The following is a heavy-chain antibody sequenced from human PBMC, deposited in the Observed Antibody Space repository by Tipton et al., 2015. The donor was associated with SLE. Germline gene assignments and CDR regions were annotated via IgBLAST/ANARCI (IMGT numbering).Heavy chain of an antibody. CDR2: ISSSSSYI. Sequence: GSLRLSCAASGFTFSSYSMNWVRQAPGKGLEWVSSISSSSSYIYYADSVKGRFTISRDNAKNSLYLQMNSLRAEDTAVYYCARVGGGGDCFDYWGQGTLVTVSS. CDR3: ARVGGGGDCFDY. CDR1: GFTFSSYS. D-gene: IGHD2-21*01. J-gene: IGHJ4*02. V-gene: IGHV3-21*01.